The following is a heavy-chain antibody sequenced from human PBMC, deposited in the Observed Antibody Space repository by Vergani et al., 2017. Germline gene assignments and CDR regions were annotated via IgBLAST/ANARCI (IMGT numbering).Heavy chain of an antibody. CDR1: WYSFTNYW. CDR2: IHPADSDT. D-gene: IGHD3-22*01. Sequence: EVQLVQSGAEVKNPGESLKISCQISWYSFTNYWIGWVRQMPGKGLEWMGIIHPADSDTRYSPSFQGQVTISVDKSISTAYLQRSSLRASDSAMYYCARLYGRDSSGSKYFDYWVQGTLVTVSS. J-gene: IGHJ4*02. CDR3: ARLYGRDSSGSKYFDY. V-gene: IGHV5-51*01.